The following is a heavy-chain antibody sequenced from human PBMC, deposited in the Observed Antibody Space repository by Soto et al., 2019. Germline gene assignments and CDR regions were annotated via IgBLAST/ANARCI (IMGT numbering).Heavy chain of an antibody. V-gene: IGHV5-10-1*01. Sequence: GQFLKIRCKGSGYSFTSYWISWVRQMPGKGLEWMGRIDPSDSYTNYSPSFQGHVTISADKSISTAYLQWSSLKASDTAMYYCARLPIAPAGINEYYYYYGMDVWGQGTTDTVFS. D-gene: IGHD6-13*01. CDR1: GYSFTSYW. CDR3: ARLPIAPAGINEYYYYYGMDV. J-gene: IGHJ6*02. CDR2: IDPSDSYT.